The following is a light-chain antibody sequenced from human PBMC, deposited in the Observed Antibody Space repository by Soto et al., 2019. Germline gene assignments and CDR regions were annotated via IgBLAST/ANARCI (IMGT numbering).Light chain of an antibody. CDR2: AAS. CDR1: QGISTY. J-gene: IGKJ1*01. V-gene: IGKV1-39*01. CDR3: QQNYSATWT. Sequence: DIQMTQSPSSLSVSVGDRLTITCRASQGISTYLNWYQQKPGKAPKLLIYAASTLQSGVPSRFSGSGSETDFTLTISSLQPEDFATYSCQQNYSATWTFGQGTKVEIK.